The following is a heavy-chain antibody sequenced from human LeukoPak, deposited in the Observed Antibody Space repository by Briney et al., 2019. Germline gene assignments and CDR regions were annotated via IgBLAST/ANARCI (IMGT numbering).Heavy chain of an antibody. V-gene: IGHV1-69*13. Sequence: ASVKVSCKASGGTFSSYAISWVRQAPGQGLEWMGGIIPIFGTANYAQKFQGRVTITADESTSTAYMELSSLRSEDTAVYYCAHLEPPHFDYWGQGTLVTVSS. CDR3: AHLEPPHFDY. D-gene: IGHD1-1*01. CDR2: IIPIFGTA. CDR1: GGTFSSYA. J-gene: IGHJ4*02.